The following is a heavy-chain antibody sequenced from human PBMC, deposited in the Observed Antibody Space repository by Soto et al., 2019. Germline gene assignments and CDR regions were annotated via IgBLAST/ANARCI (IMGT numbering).Heavy chain of an antibody. J-gene: IGHJ4*02. D-gene: IGHD3-16*02. CDR2: IWYDGSTK. CDR3: ARDPSPFGGVIVIPGAY. Sequence: GGSLRLSCAASGFTFSNYGMHWVRQAPGKGLEWVALIWYDGSTKYYADSVKGRFTISRDNSKNTLYLQMNSLRAEDTALYYCARDPSPFGGVIVIPGAYWGQGTLVTVSS. CDR1: GFTFSNYG. V-gene: IGHV3-33*01.